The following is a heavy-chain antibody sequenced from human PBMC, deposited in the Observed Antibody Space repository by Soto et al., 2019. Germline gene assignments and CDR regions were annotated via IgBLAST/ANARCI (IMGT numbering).Heavy chain of an antibody. CDR1: GSTSGDYA. CDR3: TRDFRQYASSGYALDY. Sequence: PGGSLRLSCTPAGSTSGDYALGWVRQAPRKGLEWLGFIRSKAYGGTTEYAASVKGRFTISRDDSKSSAYLQMNSLKSEDTAVYYCTRDFRQYASSGYALDYWGQGTMVTVSS. V-gene: IGHV3-49*04. J-gene: IGHJ4*02. D-gene: IGHD3-22*01. CDR2: IRSKAYGGTT.